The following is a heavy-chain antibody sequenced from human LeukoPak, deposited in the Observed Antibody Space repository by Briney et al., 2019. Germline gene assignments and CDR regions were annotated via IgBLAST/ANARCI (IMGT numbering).Heavy chain of an antibody. V-gene: IGHV3-7*01. CDR3: VRTRRGRITMVRGVPHYLDY. CDR2: IKQDGSEK. D-gene: IGHD3-10*01. Sequence: GGSLRLSCAASGFTFSSYWMSWVRQAPGKGLEWVVNIKQDGSEKYYVDSGKGRFTISRDNAKNSLYLQMNSLRAEDTAVYYCVRTRRGRITMVRGVPHYLDYWGQGTLVTVTS. J-gene: IGHJ4*02. CDR1: GFTFSSYW.